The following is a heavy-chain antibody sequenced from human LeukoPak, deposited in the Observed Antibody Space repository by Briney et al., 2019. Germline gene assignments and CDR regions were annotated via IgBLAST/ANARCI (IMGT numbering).Heavy chain of an antibody. D-gene: IGHD4-17*01. CDR3: ARVMKATVRTSNFDY. Sequence: ASVKVSCKASGYTFTGYYMHWVRQAPGQGLEWMGRINPNSGDTFYAQKFQGRVTMTRDTSISTAYMELSRLRSDDTAVYYCARVMKATVRTSNFDYWGQGTLVTVSS. V-gene: IGHV1-2*06. CDR1: GYTFTGYY. CDR2: INPNSGDT. J-gene: IGHJ4*02.